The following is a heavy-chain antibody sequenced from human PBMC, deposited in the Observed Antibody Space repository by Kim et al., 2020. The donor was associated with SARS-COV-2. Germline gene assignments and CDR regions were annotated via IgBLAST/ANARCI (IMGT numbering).Heavy chain of an antibody. CDR2: IWYDGSNK. D-gene: IGHD3-22*01. Sequence: GGSLRLSCAASGFTFSSYGMHWVRQAPGKGLEWVAVIWYDGSNKYYADSVKGRFTISRDNSKNTLYLQMNSLRAEDTDVYYCARDSSPRYYDSSGYSFDYGGQVTLVSVS. CDR3: ARDSSPRYYDSSGYSFDY. J-gene: IGHJ4*02. V-gene: IGHV3-33*01. CDR1: GFTFSSYG.